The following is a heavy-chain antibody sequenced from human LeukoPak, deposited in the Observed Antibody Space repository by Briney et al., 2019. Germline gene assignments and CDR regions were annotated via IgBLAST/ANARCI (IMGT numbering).Heavy chain of an antibody. CDR2: VGGSGSLI. J-gene: IGHJ2*01. CDR3: ARENYDDYIFSYFDL. V-gene: IGHV3-11*01. Sequence: PGGSLRLSCAASGFTFSDYYMNWIRQAPGKGLEWVASVGGSGSLIFYADSVKGRFTISRDNAKNSLYLQMNTLRAEDTALYYCARENYDDYIFSYFDLRGRGTLVTVSS. D-gene: IGHD4-17*01. CDR1: GFTFSDYY.